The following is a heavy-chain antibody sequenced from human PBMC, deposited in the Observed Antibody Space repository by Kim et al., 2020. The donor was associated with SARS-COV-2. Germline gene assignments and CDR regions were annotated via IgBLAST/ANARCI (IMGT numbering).Heavy chain of an antibody. CDR1: GFTFSNYW. J-gene: IGHJ6*02. Sequence: GGSLRLSCAASGFTFSNYWMHWVRQAPGKGLVWVSRINSDGRSTTYADSVKGRFTISRDNAKNTLFLQMNSLRAEDAAAYYCARDANGLGVWGQGTTVTV. CDR2: INSDGRST. V-gene: IGHV3-74*01. CDR3: ARDANGLGV.